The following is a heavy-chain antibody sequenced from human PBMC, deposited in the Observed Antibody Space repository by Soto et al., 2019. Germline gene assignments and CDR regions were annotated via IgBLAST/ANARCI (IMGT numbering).Heavy chain of an antibody. D-gene: IGHD1-1*01. V-gene: IGHV1-69*13. Sequence: SVKVSCKASGGTFSSYAISWVRQAPGQGLEWMGGIIPIFGTANYAQKFQGRVTITADESTSTAYMELSSLRSEDTAMYYCARDPTTAGYYYGMDVWGQGTTVTVSS. CDR2: IIPIFGTA. CDR1: GGTFSSYA. CDR3: ARDPTTAGYYYGMDV. J-gene: IGHJ6*02.